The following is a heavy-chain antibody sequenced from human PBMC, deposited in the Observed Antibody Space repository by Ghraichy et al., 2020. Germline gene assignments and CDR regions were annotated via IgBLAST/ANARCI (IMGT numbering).Heavy chain of an antibody. J-gene: IGHJ6*02. D-gene: IGHD4-17*01. Sequence: SCTGSGFSFSDYSLNWVRQAPGKGLEWVSSISSTTPYIYYADSVKGRFTISRDNAKKSIYLQMDSLRPEDTGLYYCARDGTTVTETGNYGMDVWGQGTTVTVSS. V-gene: IGHV3-21*01. CDR1: GFSFSDYS. CDR3: ARDGTTVTETGNYGMDV. CDR2: ISSTTPYI.